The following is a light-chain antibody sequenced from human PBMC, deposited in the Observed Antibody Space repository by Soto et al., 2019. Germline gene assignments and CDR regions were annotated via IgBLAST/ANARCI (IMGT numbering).Light chain of an antibody. V-gene: IGKV3-20*01. CDR1: QTISSNN. CDR2: GTS. Sequence: EIGLTQSPGTLSVSPGERATLSCRASQTISSNNLAWYQQKPGQAPSLLIYGTSSRATAIPDRFSGSGSGTDFTLTISRLEPEDSAIYYCQQYGSWTFGQGTKVEI. CDR3: QQYGSWT. J-gene: IGKJ1*01.